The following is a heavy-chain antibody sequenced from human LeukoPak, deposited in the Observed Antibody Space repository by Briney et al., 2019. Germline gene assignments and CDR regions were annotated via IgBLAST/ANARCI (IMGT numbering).Heavy chain of an antibody. Sequence: GGSLRLSCAASGFTFSSYAMSWVRQAPGKGLEWVSAISGSGGSTYYADSVKGRFTISRDNAKNSLYLQMNSLRAEDTAVYYCARDGDCSGGSCYFEEYYFDYWGQGTLVTVSS. V-gene: IGHV3-23*01. J-gene: IGHJ4*02. CDR3: ARDGDCSGGSCYFEEYYFDY. D-gene: IGHD2-15*01. CDR1: GFTFSSYA. CDR2: ISGSGGST.